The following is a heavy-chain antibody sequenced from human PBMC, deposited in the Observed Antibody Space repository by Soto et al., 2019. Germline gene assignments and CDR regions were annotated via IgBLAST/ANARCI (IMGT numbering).Heavy chain of an antibody. J-gene: IGHJ4*02. CDR2: IKQDGSET. Sequence: EVQLVESGGGFVQPGGSLRLSRTASGFTFSNFWMNWVRQAPGRGLEWVANIKQDGSETYYVDSVKGRFVISRDNAKISLSLQMNSLTAEDTAVYYCATNTVTKVDDYWGQGTLVTVSS. D-gene: IGHD4-17*01. CDR3: ATNTVTKVDDY. V-gene: IGHV3-7*03. CDR1: GFTFSNFW.